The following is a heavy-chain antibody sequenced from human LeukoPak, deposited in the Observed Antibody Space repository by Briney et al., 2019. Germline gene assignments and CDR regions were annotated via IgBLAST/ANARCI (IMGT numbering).Heavy chain of an antibody. CDR3: ARSLILIKYFDS. J-gene: IGHJ4*02. CDR1: GYTFTGYY. CDR2: INPNSGGT. V-gene: IGHV1-2*02. Sequence: ASVKVSCKASGYTFTGYYMHWVRQAPGQGLEWMGWINPNSGGTNYPQEFQGRVTMTRDTSISTAYMELSRLRSDDTAVYYCARSLILIKYFDSWGQGTLVKVSS.